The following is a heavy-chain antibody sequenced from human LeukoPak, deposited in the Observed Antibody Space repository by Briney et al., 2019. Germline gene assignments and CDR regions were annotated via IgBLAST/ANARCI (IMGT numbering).Heavy chain of an antibody. Sequence: GVSLTLSCTASGFTFSIYAMSWVRHARGGGLEWVSSISCSGGSTYYADYVEGRFSISRDNSENTLYLQMISLRGEDTAVYYCARGLRDFDWLLDLSGYWGQGTLVTVSS. D-gene: IGHD3-9*01. CDR1: GFTFSIYA. J-gene: IGHJ4*02. CDR3: ARGLRDFDWLLDLSGY. V-gene: IGHV3-23*01. CDR2: ISCSGGST.